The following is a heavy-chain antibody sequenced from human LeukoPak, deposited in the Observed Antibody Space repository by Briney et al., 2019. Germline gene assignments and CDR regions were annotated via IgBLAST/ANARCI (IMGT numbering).Heavy chain of an antibody. CDR3: AKWRSLLGPFFDY. J-gene: IGHJ4*02. V-gene: IGHV3-23*01. Sequence: GGSLRLSCTGSGFPFNMFAMNWVRQAPGQGLEWVSGLSRGGETRKYADSVKGRFTVSRDASKNMVFLQMNDLRPEDTAVYYCAKWRSLLGPFFDYWGQGTLVTVSS. D-gene: IGHD2-8*02. CDR1: GFPFNMFA. CDR2: LSRGGETR.